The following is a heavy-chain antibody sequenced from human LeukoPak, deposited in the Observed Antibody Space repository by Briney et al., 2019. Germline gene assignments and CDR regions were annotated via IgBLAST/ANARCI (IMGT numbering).Heavy chain of an antibody. CDR2: IYYSGAT. V-gene: IGHV4-39*01. Sequence: PSETLSLTCTVSGGSISSSIYYWGWIRQPPGKGLEWIGTIYYSGATYYNPSLKSRVIISVDTSKNQFSLKLSSVTAADTAVYYCARIVPAATTHDYWGQGTLVTVSS. CDR1: GGSISSSIYY. CDR3: ARIVPAATTHDY. J-gene: IGHJ4*02. D-gene: IGHD2-2*01.